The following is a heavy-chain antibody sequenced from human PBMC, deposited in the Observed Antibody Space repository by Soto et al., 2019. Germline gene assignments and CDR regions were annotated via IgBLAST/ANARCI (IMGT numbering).Heavy chain of an antibody. Sequence: SVKVSCKASGGTFSSYAISWVRQAPGQGLEWMGGIIPILGTANYAQKFQGRVTITADKSTSTAYMELSNLRSEDTAVYYCARGGDGYNSLFDYWGQGTLVTVSS. CDR1: GGTFSSYA. CDR3: ARGGDGYNSLFDY. J-gene: IGHJ4*02. V-gene: IGHV1-69*10. D-gene: IGHD5-12*01. CDR2: IIPILGTA.